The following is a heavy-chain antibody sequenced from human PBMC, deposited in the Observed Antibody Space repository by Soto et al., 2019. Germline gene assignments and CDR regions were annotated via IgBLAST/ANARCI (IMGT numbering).Heavy chain of an antibody. D-gene: IGHD2-15*01. V-gene: IGHV3-23*01. CDR2: ISGTGGSP. CDR3: AKGGGKYSFYCFDS. Sequence: EVQLLGSGGGLVPPGGSLRLSCAASGFDFSSYAMNWVRQAPGKGLAWVSGISGTGGSPYYADSVKGRFTISRDNSQNPVYLQMNTLRAEDTAVSYCAKGGGKYSFYCFDSWGQGTLVTVSS. CDR1: GFDFSSYA. J-gene: IGHJ4*02.